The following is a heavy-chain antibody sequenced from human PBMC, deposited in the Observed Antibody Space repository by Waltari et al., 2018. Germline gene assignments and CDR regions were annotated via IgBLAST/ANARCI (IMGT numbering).Heavy chain of an antibody. Sequence: QVQLVQSGPEVKKPGASVKVACKASGYTFTTYGFRRVRQAPGQGLEWVGCIGVYNGDTSYAQILQGRVTMTTDTSTSTAYMELRSLRSDDTAVYYCARDARYTYGNFDYWGQGTLVTVSS. CDR2: IGVYNGDT. D-gene: IGHD5-18*01. J-gene: IGHJ4*02. V-gene: IGHV1-18*01. CDR3: ARDARYTYGNFDY. CDR1: GYTFTTYG.